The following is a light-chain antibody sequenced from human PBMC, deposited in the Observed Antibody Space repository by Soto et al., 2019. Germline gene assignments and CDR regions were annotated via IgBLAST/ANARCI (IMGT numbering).Light chain of an antibody. CDR3: QHSYTTPYS. V-gene: IGKV1-39*01. J-gene: IGKJ2*03. Sequence: DIPLTQSPSSLSTSVGDRVTITCRASQSITNYLNWYQQKPGKAPKLLIYAASSLQSGVPSRFSGSGSGTDFTLTISSLQPEDFATYYCQHSYTTPYSFGQGTKLEIK. CDR2: AAS. CDR1: QSITNY.